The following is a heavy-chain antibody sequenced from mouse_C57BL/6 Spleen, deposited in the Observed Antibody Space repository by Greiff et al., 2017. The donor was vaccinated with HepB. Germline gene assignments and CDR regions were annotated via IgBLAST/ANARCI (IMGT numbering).Heavy chain of an antibody. Sequence: VQLQQSGPELVKPGASVKMSCKASGYTFTDYNMHWVKQSHGKSLEWIGYINPNNGGTSYNQKFKGKATLTVNKSSSTAYMELRSLTSEDSAVYYCARQAYYSNYWYFDVWGTGTTVTVSS. J-gene: IGHJ1*03. D-gene: IGHD2-5*01. CDR2: INPNNGGT. CDR3: ARQAYYSNYWYFDV. V-gene: IGHV1-22*01. CDR1: GYTFTDYN.